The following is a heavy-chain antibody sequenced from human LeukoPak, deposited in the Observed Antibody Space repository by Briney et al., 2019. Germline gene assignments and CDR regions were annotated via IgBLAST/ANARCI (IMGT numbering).Heavy chain of an antibody. J-gene: IGHJ4*02. V-gene: IGHV3-48*01. CDR3: AKAGYSYDH. CDR1: GFTFSSYS. CDR2: ISSSSSTI. Sequence: PGGSLRLSCAASGFTFSSYSMNWVRQAPGKGLEWVSYISSSSSTIYYADSVKGRFTISRDNSKNTLYLQMNSLRAEDTAVYYCAKAGYSYDHWGQGTLVTVSS. D-gene: IGHD5-18*01.